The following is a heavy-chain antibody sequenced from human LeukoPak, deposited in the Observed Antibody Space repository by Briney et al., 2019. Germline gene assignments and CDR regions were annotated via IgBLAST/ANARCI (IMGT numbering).Heavy chain of an antibody. V-gene: IGHV1-69*05. CDR3: AIVREDLYDYVWSH. CDR2: IIPIFGTA. J-gene: IGHJ4*02. Sequence: SVKVSCKASGGTFSSYAISWVRQAPGQGLEWMGRIIPIFGTANYAQKFQGRVTTTTDESTSTAYMELSSLRSEDTAVYYCAIVREDLYDYVWSHWGQGTLVTVSS. CDR1: GGTFSSYA. D-gene: IGHD3-16*01.